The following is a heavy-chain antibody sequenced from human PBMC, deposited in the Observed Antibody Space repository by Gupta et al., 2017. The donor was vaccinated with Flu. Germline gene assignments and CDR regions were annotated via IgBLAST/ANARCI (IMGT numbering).Heavy chain of an antibody. V-gene: IGHV4-39*01. CDR3: ARHAVAGKWFDP. CDR1: GGSISSSSYY. CDR2: ILYSGST. D-gene: IGHD6-19*01. Sequence: QLQLQESGPGLVKPSETLSLTCTVSGGSISSSSYYWAWIRQPPGKGLECIGSILYSGSTYYKPSLKSRVTISVDTSRNQISLKLDSVTAADMAMYYCARHAVAGKWFDPWGQGTLVTVSS. J-gene: IGHJ5*02.